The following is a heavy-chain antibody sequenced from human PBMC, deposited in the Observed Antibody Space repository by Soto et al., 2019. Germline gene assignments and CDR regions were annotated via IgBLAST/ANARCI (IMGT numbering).Heavy chain of an antibody. V-gene: IGHV1-69*06. Sequence: QVQLVQSGAEVKKPGSSAKVSCKASGGTYNNYAINWVRQAPGDGLEWMGGIIPISGTTNHARKFQGRVTIIADKTTSTVYMELTSLRSEDTGLYYCARWGGLSCRGGSCFMKPFAYWGQGTLVSVSS. D-gene: IGHD2-15*01. CDR2: IIPISGTT. J-gene: IGHJ4*02. CDR1: GGTYNNYA. CDR3: ARWGGLSCRGGSCFMKPFAY.